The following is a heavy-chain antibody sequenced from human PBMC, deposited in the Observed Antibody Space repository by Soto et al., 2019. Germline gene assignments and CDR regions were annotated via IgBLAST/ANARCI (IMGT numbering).Heavy chain of an antibody. CDR2: TYYRSKLYN. V-gene: IGHV6-1*01. CDR3: VRDVGFDFDY. D-gene: IGHD1-26*01. Sequence: SQTLSLTCAISGDSVSSNTAAWNWIRQSPSRGLEWLGRTYYRSKLYNDYAVSVKSRITINPDTSKNQFSLHLNSVTPEDTALYYCVRDVGFDFDYWGQGTLVTVSS. J-gene: IGHJ4*02. CDR1: GDSVSSNTAA.